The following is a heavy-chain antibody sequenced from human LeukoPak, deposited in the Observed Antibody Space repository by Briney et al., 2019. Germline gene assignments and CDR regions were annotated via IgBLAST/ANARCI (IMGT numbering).Heavy chain of an antibody. CDR1: GYTFTSYG. D-gene: IGHD4-11*01. J-gene: IGHJ6*02. CDR2: ISAYNGNT. Sequence: ASVKVSCKASGYTFTSYGFSWVRQAPGQGLEWMGWISAYNGNTNYAQKLQGRVTMTTDTSTSTAYMELRSLRSDDTAVYYCARSSNSNYYYGMDVWGQGTTVTVSS. V-gene: IGHV1-18*01. CDR3: ARSSNSNYYYGMDV.